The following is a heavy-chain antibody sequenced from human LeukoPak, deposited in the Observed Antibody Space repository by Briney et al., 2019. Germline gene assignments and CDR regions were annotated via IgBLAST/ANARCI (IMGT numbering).Heavy chain of an antibody. CDR3: AKDRNRVVSYDVFHM. Sequence: GGSLRLSCAASGFTFSAYGMHWVRQSPGKGLEWVAVISYDGSNKYYTDSVKGRFTVSRDNSKNTVHLQMNSLRAEDTGVYYCAKDRNRVVSYDVFHMWGQGTMVIVSS. D-gene: IGHD3-22*01. CDR1: GFTFSAYG. CDR2: ISYDGSNK. V-gene: IGHV3-30*18. J-gene: IGHJ3*02.